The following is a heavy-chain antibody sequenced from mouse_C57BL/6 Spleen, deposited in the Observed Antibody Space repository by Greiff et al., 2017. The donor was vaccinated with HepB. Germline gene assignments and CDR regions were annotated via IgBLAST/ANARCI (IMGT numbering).Heavy chain of an antibody. CDR1: GYAFTNYL. CDR2: INPGSGGT. CDR3: ARSFYYYGSSPWYFDV. Sequence: QVQLKQSGAELVRPGTSVKVSCKASGYAFTNYLIEWVKQRPGQGLEWIGVINPGSGGTNYNEKFKGKATLTADKSSSTAYMQLSSLTSEDSAVYFCARSFYYYGSSPWYFDVWGTGTTVTVSS. D-gene: IGHD1-1*01. V-gene: IGHV1-54*01. J-gene: IGHJ1*03.